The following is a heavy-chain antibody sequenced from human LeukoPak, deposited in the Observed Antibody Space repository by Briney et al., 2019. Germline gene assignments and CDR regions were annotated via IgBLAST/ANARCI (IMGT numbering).Heavy chain of an antibody. D-gene: IGHD3-10*01. Sequence: PSETLSLTCTVSGGSITNNNYYWGWIRQPPGKGLEWIGSMFYSGSTYYNPSLKSRVTMSVDTSKNHFSLKLTSVTAADTAVYYSARLVAFMIRGVVVGYFFDFWGPGTLVTVSS. CDR1: GGSITNNNYY. CDR3: ARLVAFMIRGVVVGYFFDF. V-gene: IGHV4-39*02. J-gene: IGHJ4*02. CDR2: MFYSGST.